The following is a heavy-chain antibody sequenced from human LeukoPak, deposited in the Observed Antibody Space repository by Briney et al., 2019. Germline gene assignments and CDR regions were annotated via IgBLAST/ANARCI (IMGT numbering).Heavy chain of an antibody. CDR1: GGSFSGYY. CDR2: INHSGST. J-gene: IGHJ4*02. V-gene: IGHV4-34*01. D-gene: IGHD6-19*01. Sequence: SETLSLTCAVYGGSFSGYYWSWIRQPPGKGLEWIGEINHSGSTNYNPSLKSRVTISVGTSKNQFSLKLSSVTAADAAVYYCARGRGYSSGWGKYWGQGTLVTVSS. CDR3: ARGRGYSSGWGKY.